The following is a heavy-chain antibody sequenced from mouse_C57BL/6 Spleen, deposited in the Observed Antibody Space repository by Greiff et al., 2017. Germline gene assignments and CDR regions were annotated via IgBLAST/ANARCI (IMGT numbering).Heavy chain of an antibody. CDR1: GFSLSTSGMG. V-gene: IGHV8-12*01. D-gene: IGHD4-1*01. J-gene: IGHJ2*01. CDR3: ARREDWDGFDY. CDR2: IYWDDDK. Sequence: QVTLNVSGPGLLQSSQSLSLSCSFSGFSLSTSGMGVSWIRQPSGKGLEWLAHIYWDDDKRYNPSLKSRLTISKDTSRNQVVLKLTSVDTADTATFYYARREDWDGFDYWGQGTTLTVSS.